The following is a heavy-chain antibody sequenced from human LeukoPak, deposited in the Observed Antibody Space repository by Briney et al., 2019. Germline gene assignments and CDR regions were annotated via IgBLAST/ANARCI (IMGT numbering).Heavy chain of an antibody. Sequence: SETLSLTYTVSGGSISSYYWSWIRQPAGKGLEWIGRIYTSGSTNYNPSLKSRVTMSVDTSKNQFSLKLSSVTAADTAVYYCARGGGSGFPLGSDAFDIWGQGTMVTVSS. D-gene: IGHD6-19*01. J-gene: IGHJ3*02. CDR1: GGSISSYY. CDR3: ARGGGSGFPLGSDAFDI. V-gene: IGHV4-4*07. CDR2: IYTSGST.